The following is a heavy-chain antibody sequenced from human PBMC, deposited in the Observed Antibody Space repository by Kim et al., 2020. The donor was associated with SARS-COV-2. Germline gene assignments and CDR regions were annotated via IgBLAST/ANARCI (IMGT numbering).Heavy chain of an antibody. CDR2: ISWNSGSI. V-gene: IGHV3-9*01. J-gene: IGHJ3*02. CDR1: GFTFGDYA. D-gene: IGHD1-26*01. CDR3: AKDMASGSYRWFHDAFDI. Sequence: GGSLRLSCAASGFTFGDYAMHWVRQAPGKGLEWVSGISWNSGSIGYADSVKGRFTISRDNAKNSLYLQMNSLRAEDTALYYCAKDMASGSYRWFHDAFDIWGQGTMVTVSS.